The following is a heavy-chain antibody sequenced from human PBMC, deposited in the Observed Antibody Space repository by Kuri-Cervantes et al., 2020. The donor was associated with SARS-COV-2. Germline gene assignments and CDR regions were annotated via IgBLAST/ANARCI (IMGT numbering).Heavy chain of an antibody. CDR1: GYTFIYSH. CDR3: ARLVFVDAFDI. Sequence: GESLKISFTASGYTFIYSHMSWIRQAPGKGLEWVSYISSDSSHTNNAESVKGRFTISRDNAKNSLYLQMNSLRAEDTAVYYCARLVFVDAFDIWGQGTMVTVSS. V-gene: IGHV3-11*06. D-gene: IGHD2-2*01. J-gene: IGHJ3*02. CDR2: ISSDSSHT.